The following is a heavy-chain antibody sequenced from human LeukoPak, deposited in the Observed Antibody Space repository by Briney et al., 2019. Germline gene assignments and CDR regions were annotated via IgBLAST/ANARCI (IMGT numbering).Heavy chain of an antibody. J-gene: IGHJ4*02. CDR2: ISYDGSNK. Sequence: GGSLRLSCAASGFTFSSYAMHWVRQAPGKGLEWVAVISYDGSNKYYADSVKGRFTISRDNSKNTLYLQMNSLRAEDTAVYYCARENAITIFGVVTHNYSDYWGQGTLVTVSS. CDR3: ARENAITIFGVVTHNYSDY. CDR1: GFTFSSYA. V-gene: IGHV3-30-3*01. D-gene: IGHD3-3*01.